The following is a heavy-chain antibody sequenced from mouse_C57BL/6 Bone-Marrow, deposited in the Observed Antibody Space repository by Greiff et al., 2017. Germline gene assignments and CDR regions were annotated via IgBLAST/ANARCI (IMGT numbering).Heavy chain of an antibody. Sequence: VQLQQPGAELVKPGASVKLSCKASGYTFTSYWMHWVKQRPGQGLEWIGMIHPNSGSTNYNEKFKSKATLTVDKSSSTAYMQLSSLTSEDSAVYYCSRRYGSSGYFDVWGTGTTVTVSS. CDR1: GYTFTSYW. CDR3: SRRYGSSGYFDV. V-gene: IGHV1-64*01. J-gene: IGHJ1*03. CDR2: IHPNSGST. D-gene: IGHD1-1*01.